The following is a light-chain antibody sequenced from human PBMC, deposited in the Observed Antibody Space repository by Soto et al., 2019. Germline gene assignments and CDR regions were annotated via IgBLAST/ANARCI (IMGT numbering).Light chain of an antibody. V-gene: IGLV2-11*01. J-gene: IGLJ3*02. CDR1: SSDVGGSNY. CDR2: DVS. Sequence: QSALTQPHSVSGSPGQSVTISCTGTSSDVGGSNYVSWYQQHPGKAPKLMIYDVSKRPSGVPDRFSGSKSGNTASLTISGLQAEDDAYYYCCSYAGSYSSLFGGGTKVTVL. CDR3: CSYAGSYSSL.